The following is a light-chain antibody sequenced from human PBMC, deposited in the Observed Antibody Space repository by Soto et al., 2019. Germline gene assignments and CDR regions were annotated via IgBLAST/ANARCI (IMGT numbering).Light chain of an antibody. Sequence: SYELTQPPSVSVSPGQTASITCSGDNLGDRYAFWYHQKAGQSPVLVITQYRKRPPGIPERFSGSNSGNTATLTISGTQAMDEADYFCQAWDGDTVVFGGGTKVTVL. CDR1: NLGDRY. V-gene: IGLV3-1*01. CDR3: QAWDGDTVV. CDR2: QYR. J-gene: IGLJ2*01.